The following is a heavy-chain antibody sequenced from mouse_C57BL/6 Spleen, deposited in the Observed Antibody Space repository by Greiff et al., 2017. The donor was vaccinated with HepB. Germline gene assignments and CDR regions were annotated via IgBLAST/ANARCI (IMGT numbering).Heavy chain of an antibody. CDR2: IDPSDSET. Sequence: QVQLQQPGAELVRPGSSVKLSCKASGYTFTSYWMHWVKQRPIQGLEWIGNIDPSDSETHYNQKFKDKATLTVDKSSSTAYMQLSSLTSEDSAVYYCARLGYYYGSSYWYFDVWGTGTTVTVSS. V-gene: IGHV1-52*01. J-gene: IGHJ1*03. CDR1: GYTFTSYW. CDR3: ARLGYYYGSSYWYFDV. D-gene: IGHD1-1*01.